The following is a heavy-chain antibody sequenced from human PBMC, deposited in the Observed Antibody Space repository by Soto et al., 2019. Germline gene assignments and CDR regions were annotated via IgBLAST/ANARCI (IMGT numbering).Heavy chain of an antibody. J-gene: IGHJ5*02. D-gene: IGHD4-17*01. CDR1: GLTFSSYA. CDR2: ISGSGGST. CDR3: AEAPHDYGDYNWFDP. Sequence: EVQLLESGGGLVQPGGSLRLSCAASGLTFSSYAMSWVRQAPGKGLEWVSTISGSGGSTYYADSVKGRFTISRDNAKNTLYLQMNSLRVEDTAVYYCAEAPHDYGDYNWFDPWGQGTLVTVSS. V-gene: IGHV3-23*01.